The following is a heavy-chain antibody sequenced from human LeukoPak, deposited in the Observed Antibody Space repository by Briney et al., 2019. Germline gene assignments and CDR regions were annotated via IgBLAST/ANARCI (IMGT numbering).Heavy chain of an antibody. CDR1: GYTFTGYY. V-gene: IGHV1-2*02. D-gene: IGHD2-2*01. CDR2: INPNSGGT. J-gene: IGHJ4*02. Sequence: ASVKGSCKASGYTFTGYYMHWVRQAPGQGLEWMGWINPNSGGTNYAQKFQGRVTMTRDTSISTAYMELSRLRSDDTAIYYCARDISDCSSTSCSRLHFDYWGQGTLVTVSS. CDR3: ARDISDCSSTSCSRLHFDY.